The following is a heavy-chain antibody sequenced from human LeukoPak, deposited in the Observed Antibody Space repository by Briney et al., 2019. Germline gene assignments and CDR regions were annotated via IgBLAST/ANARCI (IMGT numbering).Heavy chain of an antibody. CDR1: GFPFSNSW. CDR2: ITTDETT. D-gene: IGHD1/OR15-1a*01. J-gene: IGHJ4*02. CDR3: AKDWFATTDY. Sequence: GGSLRLPCAASGFPFSNSWMHWFRQVPGKGLMWVSRITTDETTTYADSVRGRFTISRDNAKNTVYLQMNSLRVEDTAVYYCAKDWFATTDYWGQGILVTVSS. V-gene: IGHV3-74*01.